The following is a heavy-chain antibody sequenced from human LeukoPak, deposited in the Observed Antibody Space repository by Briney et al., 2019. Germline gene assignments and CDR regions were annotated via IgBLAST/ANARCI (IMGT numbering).Heavy chain of an antibody. J-gene: IGHJ4*02. CDR2: IKQDGSEK. CDR1: GFTFSSYE. V-gene: IGHV3-7*01. D-gene: IGHD3-3*01. Sequence: GGSLRLSCAASGFTFSSYEMNWVRQAPGKGLEWVANIKQDGSEKYYVDSVKGRFTISRDNAKNSLYPQMNSLRAEDTAVYYCARVANYDFWSGYYRHTDYWGQGTLVTVSS. CDR3: ARVANYDFWSGYYRHTDY.